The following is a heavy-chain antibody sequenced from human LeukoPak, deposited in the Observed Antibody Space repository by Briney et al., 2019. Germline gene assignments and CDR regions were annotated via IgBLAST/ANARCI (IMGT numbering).Heavy chain of an antibody. CDR3: ARDPYSGSYGDYYYYYMDV. CDR2: ITSSSSYI. Sequence: GGSLRLSCVASGFTFSNYNMNWVRQAPGKGLEWVSSITSSSSYIYYADSVKGRFTISRDNAKNSLYLQMNSLRDEDTAVYYCARDPYSGSYGDYYYYYMDVWGKGTTVTISS. J-gene: IGHJ6*03. V-gene: IGHV3-21*01. CDR1: GFTFSNYN. D-gene: IGHD1-26*01.